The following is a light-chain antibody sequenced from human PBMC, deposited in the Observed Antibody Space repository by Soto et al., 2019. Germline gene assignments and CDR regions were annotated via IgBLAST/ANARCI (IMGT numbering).Light chain of an antibody. CDR1: QSVSSY. Sequence: EIVLIQSPATLSLSPGERATLSCRASQSVSSYLAWYQQKPGQAPRLLIYDASNRATGIPARFSGSGSGTDFTLTISSLEPEDFAVYYCQQRSNWPPQGTFGQGTKVGIK. J-gene: IGKJ1*01. CDR2: DAS. V-gene: IGKV3-11*01. CDR3: QQRSNWPPQGT.